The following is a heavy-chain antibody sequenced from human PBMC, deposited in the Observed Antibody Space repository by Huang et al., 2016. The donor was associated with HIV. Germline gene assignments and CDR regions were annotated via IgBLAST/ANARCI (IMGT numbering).Heavy chain of an antibody. CDR3: ARHREGPVAYYSGWGSHLNYMDV. J-gene: IGHJ6*03. D-gene: IGHD3-10*01. CDR2: IYYTEST. V-gene: IGHV4-39*01. CDR1: GGSIRSSDYH. Sequence: QLLLQESGPGLVKPSEALALTCAVSGGSIRSSDYHWGWIRQPPGKGLEWIGSIYYTESTHFSPSLKVRVTIAVDTSKNLFFLNLTSMTAADTAVYYCARHREGPVAYYSGWGSHLNYMDVWGRGRTVVVSS.